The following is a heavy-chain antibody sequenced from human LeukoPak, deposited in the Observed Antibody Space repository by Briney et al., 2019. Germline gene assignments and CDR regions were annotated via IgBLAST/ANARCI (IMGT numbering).Heavy chain of an antibody. CDR3: TRGNDYGDPYYFDY. Sequence: GGSLRLSCTASGFTFGDYAMSWVRQAPGKGLEWVGFIRSKAYGGTTEYAASVKGRFTISRDDSKSIAYLQMNSLKTEDTAVYYCTRGNDYGDPYYFDYWGQGTLVTVSS. D-gene: IGHD4-17*01. V-gene: IGHV3-49*04. CDR2: IRSKAYGGTT. CDR1: GFTFGDYA. J-gene: IGHJ4*02.